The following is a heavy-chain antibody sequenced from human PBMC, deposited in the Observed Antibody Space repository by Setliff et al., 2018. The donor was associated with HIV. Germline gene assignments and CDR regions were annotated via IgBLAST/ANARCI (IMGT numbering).Heavy chain of an antibody. V-gene: IGHV4-4*07. CDR3: ARSMGAFDY. CDR1: GGSISAYY. Sequence: SETLSLTCTVSGGSISAYYWSWIRQPAGKGLEYIGRIFAGGSTNHNPSLRSRVTISINTSKNQFSLELSSVTAADTAVYYCARSMGAFDYWGPGALVTVSS. J-gene: IGHJ4*02. D-gene: IGHD1-26*01. CDR2: IFAGGST.